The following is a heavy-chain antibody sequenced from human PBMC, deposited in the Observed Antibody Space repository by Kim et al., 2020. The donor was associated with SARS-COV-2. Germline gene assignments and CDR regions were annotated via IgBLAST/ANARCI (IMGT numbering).Heavy chain of an antibody. CDR3: AKDGLGIAAAGTQVFDY. CDR1: GFTFSSYA. Sequence: GGSLRLSCAASGFTFSSYAMSWVRQAPGKGLEWVSAISGSGGSTYYPDSVKGRFTISRDNSKNTLYLQMNSLRAEDTAVYYCAKDGLGIAAAGTQVFDYWGQGTLVTVSS. J-gene: IGHJ4*02. CDR2: ISGSGGST. D-gene: IGHD6-13*01. V-gene: IGHV3-23*01.